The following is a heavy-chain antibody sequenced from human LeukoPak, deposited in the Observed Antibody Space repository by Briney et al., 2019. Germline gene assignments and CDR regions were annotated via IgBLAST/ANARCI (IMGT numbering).Heavy chain of an antibody. J-gene: IGHJ6*02. CDR1: GFTFSTYV. D-gene: IGHD3-10*01. CDR3: ATTPGAYYYYHMDV. Sequence: GSLRLSCAASGFTFSTYVMTWVRQAPGKGLEWVSAILGSGGGTYYADSVKGRFSISRDNSKNTLYLQMNSLRAEDTAVYYCATTPGAYYYYHMDVWGQGTTVTVSS. CDR2: ILGSGGGT. V-gene: IGHV3-23*01.